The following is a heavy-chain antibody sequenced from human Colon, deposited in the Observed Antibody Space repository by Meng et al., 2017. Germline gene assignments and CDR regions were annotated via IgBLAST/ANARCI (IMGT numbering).Heavy chain of an antibody. D-gene: IGHD5-18*01. CDR2: IYYSGNT. CDR3: ARVGGYSYGYELTL. CDR1: GGSVSSDIYY. J-gene: IGHJ4*02. Sequence: QGLLQDAGPGLVRPSGTLSLPCTVSGGSVSSDIYYWSWIRQPPGKGLEWIGYIYYSGNTNYNPALKSRVTISVDTSKNQFSLKLSSVTAADTAVYYCARVGGYSYGYELTLWGQGPLVTVSS. V-gene: IGHV4-61*01.